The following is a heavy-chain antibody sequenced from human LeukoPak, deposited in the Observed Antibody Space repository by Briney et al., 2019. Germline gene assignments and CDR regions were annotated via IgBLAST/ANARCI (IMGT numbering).Heavy chain of an antibody. Sequence: PGGSLRLSCAASGFTFSSYAMSWVRQAPGKGLEWVSSISGSGGSTYYADSVKGRFTISRDNSKNTLYLQMNSLRAEGTAVYYCARVGPDYDFWSGYFPDAFDIWGQGIMVTVSS. D-gene: IGHD3-3*01. J-gene: IGHJ3*02. CDR3: ARVGPDYDFWSGYFPDAFDI. CDR2: ISGSGGST. V-gene: IGHV3-23*01. CDR1: GFTFSSYA.